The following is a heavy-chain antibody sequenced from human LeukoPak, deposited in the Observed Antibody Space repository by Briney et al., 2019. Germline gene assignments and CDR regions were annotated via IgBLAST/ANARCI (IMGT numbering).Heavy chain of an antibody. CDR2: INPSGDNT. CDR3: ARDNSVGDSAWWFDP. Sequence: ASVKVSCKASGYTFTNNFMHWVRQAPGQGLEWMGIINPSGDNTWYAQKFQGRVTMTRDLATSTDYMEVSSLRSEDTAVYYCARDNSVGDSAWWFDPWGQGTLVTVSS. V-gene: IGHV1-46*01. D-gene: IGHD5-12*01. J-gene: IGHJ5*02. CDR1: GYTFTNNF.